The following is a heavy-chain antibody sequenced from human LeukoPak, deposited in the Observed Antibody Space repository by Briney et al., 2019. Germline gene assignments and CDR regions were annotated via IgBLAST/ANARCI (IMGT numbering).Heavy chain of an antibody. D-gene: IGHD1-26*01. J-gene: IGHJ4*02. CDR2: ISGGGGST. V-gene: IGHV3-23*01. CDR3: AKGGKWDVTPFDY. Sequence: GGSLRLSCEASGFTFSSYWMHWVRQAPGKGLVWVSTISGGGGSTYYADSVKGRFTISRDNSKNTLYLQVNSLRAEDTAVYYCAKGGKWDVTPFDYWGQGTLVTVSS. CDR1: GFTFSSYW.